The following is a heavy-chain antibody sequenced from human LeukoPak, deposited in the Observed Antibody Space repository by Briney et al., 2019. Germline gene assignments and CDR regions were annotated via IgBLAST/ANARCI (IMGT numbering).Heavy chain of an antibody. CDR3: ARISSSWYFAFDI. D-gene: IGHD6-13*01. CDR1: GGSISSGGYY. CDR2: IYYSGST. J-gene: IGHJ3*02. Sequence: PSQTLSLTCTVSGGSISSGGYYWSWIRQHPGKGLEWIGYIYYSGSTNYNPSLKSRVTISVDTSKNQFSLKLSSVTAADTAVYYCARISSSWYFAFDIWGQGTMATVSS. V-gene: IGHV4-61*08.